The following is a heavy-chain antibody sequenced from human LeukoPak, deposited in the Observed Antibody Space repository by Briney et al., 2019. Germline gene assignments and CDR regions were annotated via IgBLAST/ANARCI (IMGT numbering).Heavy chain of an antibody. J-gene: IGHJ4*02. V-gene: IGHV3-30*02. CDR2: IRYDGSNK. Sequence: PGGSLRLSCAASGFTSSSYGMHWVRQAPGKGLEWVAFIRYDGSNKYYADSVKGRFTISRDNSKNTLYLQMNSLRAEDTAVYYCAKDLVVPAAMVCHYWGQGTLVTVSS. CDR3: AKDLVVPAAMVCHY. CDR1: GFTSSSYG. D-gene: IGHD2-2*01.